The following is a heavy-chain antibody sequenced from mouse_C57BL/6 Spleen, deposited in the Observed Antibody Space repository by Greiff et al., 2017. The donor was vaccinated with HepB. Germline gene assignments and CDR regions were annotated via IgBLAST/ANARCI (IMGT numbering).Heavy chain of an antibody. CDR2: IDPSDSET. V-gene: IGHV1-52*01. CDR3: ALEYYSGGGVGY. CDR1: GYTFTSYW. J-gene: IGHJ4*01. D-gene: IGHD1-1*02. Sequence: QVQLQQPGAELVRPGSSVKLSCKASGYTFTSYWMHWVKQRPIQGLEWIGNIDPSDSETHYNQKFKDKATLTVDKSSSTAYMQLSSLTSEDSAVYYCALEYYSGGGVGYWGEGTSVTVSS.